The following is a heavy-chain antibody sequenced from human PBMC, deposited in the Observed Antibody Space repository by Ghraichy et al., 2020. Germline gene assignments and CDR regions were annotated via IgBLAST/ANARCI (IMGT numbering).Heavy chain of an antibody. J-gene: IGHJ3*02. D-gene: IGHD2/OR15-2a*01. Sequence: SQTLSLTCVISGDSLSNNDVAWNWIRQSPSRGLEWLGRTYRMASEYAESVKARTAITPDTSKNQFSLRLNSVTPDDTAVYYCARGRHNTFDIWGQGIMVTGS. CDR2: TYRMAS. CDR1: GDSLSNNDVA. CDR3: ARGRHNTFDI. V-gene: IGHV6-1*01.